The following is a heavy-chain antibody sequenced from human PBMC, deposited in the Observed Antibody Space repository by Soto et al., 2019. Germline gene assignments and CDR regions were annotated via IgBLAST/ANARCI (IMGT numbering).Heavy chain of an antibody. CDR2: ISGSSPYT. V-gene: IGHV3-11*03. D-gene: IGHD3-3*01. J-gene: IGHJ6*02. CDR1: GFTFSDYY. Sequence: PGGSLRLSCAASGFTFSDYYMSWIRQAPGKGLEWVSYISGSSPYTNYADSVKGRFTISRDNAKDSLYLQMNSLRVEDTGTYYCARTLLEWSLDYYGMDVWGQGATVTVSS. CDR3: ARTLLEWSLDYYGMDV.